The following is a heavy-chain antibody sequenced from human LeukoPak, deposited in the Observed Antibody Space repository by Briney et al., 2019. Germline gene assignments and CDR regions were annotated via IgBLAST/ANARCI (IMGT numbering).Heavy chain of an antibody. D-gene: IGHD5-18*01. CDR1: GGTFSSYA. CDR2: IIPIFGTA. V-gene: IGHV1-69*01. Sequence: SVKVSCKASGGTFSSYAISWVRQAPGQGLEWMGGIIPIFGTANYAQKSQGRVTITADESTSTAYMELSSLRSEDTAVYYCARDPGTAMVWNRQREGDNWFDPWGQGTLVTVSS. CDR3: ARDPGTAMVWNRQREGDNWFDP. J-gene: IGHJ5*02.